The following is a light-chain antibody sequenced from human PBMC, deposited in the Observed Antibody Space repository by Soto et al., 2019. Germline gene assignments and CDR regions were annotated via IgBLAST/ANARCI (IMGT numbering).Light chain of an antibody. CDR1: QSVSSY. J-gene: IGKJ5*01. CDR2: DAS. Sequence: EIVLTQSPGTLSLSPGERATLSCRASQSVSSYLAWYQQKPGQAPRLLLYDASNRATGIPARFSGSGSGTDFTLTISRLAPEAFAVYYCQQRTNWPPTIGQGTRLEIK. CDR3: QQRTNWPPT. V-gene: IGKV3-11*01.